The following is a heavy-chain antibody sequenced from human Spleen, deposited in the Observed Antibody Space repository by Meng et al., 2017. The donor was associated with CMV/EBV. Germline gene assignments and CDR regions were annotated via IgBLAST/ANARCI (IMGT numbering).Heavy chain of an antibody. J-gene: IGHJ5*02. CDR2: IIPIFGTA. Sequence: YAISWVRQAPGQGLEWMGGIIPIFGTANYDQKFQGRVTITTDESTSTAYMELSSLRSEDTAVYYCARGGGETYCSGGSCYRPYSWFDPWGQGTLVTVSS. CDR3: ARGGGETYCSGGSCYRPYSWFDP. D-gene: IGHD2-15*01. V-gene: IGHV1-69*05. CDR1: YA.